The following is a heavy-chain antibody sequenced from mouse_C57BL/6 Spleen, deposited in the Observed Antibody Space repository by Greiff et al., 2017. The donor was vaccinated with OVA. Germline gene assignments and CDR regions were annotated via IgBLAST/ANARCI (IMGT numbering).Heavy chain of an antibody. D-gene: IGHD2-5*01. J-gene: IGHJ3*01. CDR2: SRNKANDYTT. V-gene: IGHV7-1*01. CDR1: GFTFSDFY. CDR3: ARDDYSNYEGWLAY. Sequence: EVKLVESGGGLVQSGRSLRLSCATSGFTFSDFYMEWVRQAPGKGLEWIAASRNKANDYTTEYSASVKGRFIVSRDTYQSILYLQMNALRAEDTAIYYCARDDYSNYEGWLAYWGQGTLVTVSA.